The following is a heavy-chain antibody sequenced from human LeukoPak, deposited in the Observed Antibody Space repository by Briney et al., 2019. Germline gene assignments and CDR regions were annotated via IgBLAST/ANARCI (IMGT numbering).Heavy chain of an antibody. J-gene: IGHJ5*02. V-gene: IGHV4-4*02. D-gene: IGHD2-2*01. Sequence: SSETLSLTCAVSGGSISSSNWWSWVRQPPGKGLEWIGEIYHSGSTYYNPSLKSRVTISVDTSKNQFSLKLSSVTAADTAVYYCAREVGVVVPAAMSSQTPAESNWFDPWGQGTLVTVSS. CDR3: AREVGVVVPAAMSSQTPAESNWFDP. CDR1: GGSISSSNW. CDR2: IYHSGST.